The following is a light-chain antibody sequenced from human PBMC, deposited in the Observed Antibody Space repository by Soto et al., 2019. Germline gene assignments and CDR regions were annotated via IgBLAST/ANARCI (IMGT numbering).Light chain of an antibody. CDR1: QSVSSSY. CDR2: GSS. Sequence: IVITHSPGTLSLSPGEGATLSFMASQSVSSSYLAWYQQKPGQAPRLLIYGSSSRATGIPDRFSGSGSGTDFTLTISRLEPEDFAVYYCKQYGSSPKFGQGTKVDIK. CDR3: KQYGSSPK. V-gene: IGKV3-20*01. J-gene: IGKJ1*01.